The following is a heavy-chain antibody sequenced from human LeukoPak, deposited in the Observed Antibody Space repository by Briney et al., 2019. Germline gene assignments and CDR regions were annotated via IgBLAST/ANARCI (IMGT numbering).Heavy chain of an antibody. CDR1: GFTFSSYA. D-gene: IGHD6-13*01. CDR3: AKTTYSSYGNFDY. Sequence: GGSLRLSCVASGFTFSSYAMSWVRQAPGKGLEWVSAISGSGGSTYYADSVKGRFTISRDNSKNTLYLQMNSLRAEDTAVYYCAKTTYSSYGNFDYWGQGTLVTVSS. V-gene: IGHV3-23*01. CDR2: ISGSGGST. J-gene: IGHJ4*02.